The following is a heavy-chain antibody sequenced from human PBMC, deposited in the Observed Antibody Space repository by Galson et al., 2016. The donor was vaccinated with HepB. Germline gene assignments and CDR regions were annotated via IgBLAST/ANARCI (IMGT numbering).Heavy chain of an antibody. CDR1: GDTFSSYI. D-gene: IGHD2-2*01. CDR2: FIAVFGTT. Sequence: SVKVSCKASGDTFSSYIISWVRQAPGQGLEWMGEFIAVFGTTNYAQKFQGRVTITADESTNTAYMDLRGLRSDDTAVYFCTRDRGQYYALWGQGTLVAVSS. CDR3: TRDRGQYYAL. V-gene: IGHV1-69*13. J-gene: IGHJ4*02.